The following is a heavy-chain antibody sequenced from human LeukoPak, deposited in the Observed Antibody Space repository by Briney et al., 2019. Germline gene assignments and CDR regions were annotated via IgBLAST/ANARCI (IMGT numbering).Heavy chain of an antibody. CDR1: GGSFSGYY. Sequence: SETLSLTCAVYGGSFSGYYWSWIRQPPGKGLEWIGYIYYSGSTNYNPSLKSRVTISVDTSKNQFSLKLSSVTAADTAVYYCARDTYGMDVWGQGTTVTVSS. V-gene: IGHV4-59*01. CDR2: IYYSGST. J-gene: IGHJ6*02. CDR3: ARDTYGMDV.